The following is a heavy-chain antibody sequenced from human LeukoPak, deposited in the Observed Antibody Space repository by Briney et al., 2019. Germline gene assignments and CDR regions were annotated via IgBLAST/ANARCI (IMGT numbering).Heavy chain of an antibody. CDR1: GFTFTDYW. D-gene: IGHD6-13*01. CDR3: ARDGTAAGLYFDL. J-gene: IGHJ4*01. Sequence: GGSLRLSCAVSGFTFTDYWMNWVRPAPGKGLEWVASIRQDGSEKTYVDSVKGRFTISRDNTKNSLSLQVNSLRVEDTAVYYCARDGTAAGLYFDLWGQGTLVTVSS. V-gene: IGHV3-7*01. CDR2: IRQDGSEK.